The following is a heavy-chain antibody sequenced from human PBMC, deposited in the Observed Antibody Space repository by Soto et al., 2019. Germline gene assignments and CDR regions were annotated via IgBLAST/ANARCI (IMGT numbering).Heavy chain of an antibody. J-gene: IGHJ3*01. V-gene: IGHV3-15*07. CDR3: ATEQDDAFNV. Sequence: GSLRLSCAASGFIFNKAWINWVRQAPGKGLEWVGRIKSKTDGGTTDYAAAVIDRLTISRDDSKNNLYLQMNSLKTEDTAVYYCATEQDDAFNVWGQGTMVTVSS. CDR1: GFIFNKAW. CDR2: IKSKTDGGTT.